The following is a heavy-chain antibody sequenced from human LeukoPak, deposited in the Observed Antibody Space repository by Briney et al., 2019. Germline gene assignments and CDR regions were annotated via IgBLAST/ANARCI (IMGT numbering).Heavy chain of an antibody. J-gene: IGHJ4*02. CDR3: ARGQEGGNTAMGFDY. V-gene: IGHV4-34*01. Sequence: SETLSLTCAVYGGSFSGYYWSWIRQPPGKGLEWIGEINHSGSTNYNPSLKSRVTISVDTSKNQFSLRLSSVTAADTAVYYCARGQEGGNTAMGFDYWGQGTLVTVSS. CDR2: INHSGST. D-gene: IGHD5-18*01. CDR1: GGSFSGYY.